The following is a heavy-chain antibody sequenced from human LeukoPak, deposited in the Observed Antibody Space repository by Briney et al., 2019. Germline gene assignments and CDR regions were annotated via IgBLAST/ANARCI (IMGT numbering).Heavy chain of an antibody. CDR2: IYYSGST. J-gene: IGHJ4*02. CDR3: ARDTSYSSSWGINY. CDR1: GGSISSSSYY. V-gene: IGHV4-39*02. Sequence: SETLSLTCTVSGGSISSSSYYWGWIRQPPGKGLEWIGSIYYSGSTYYNPSLKSRVTISVDTSKNQFSLKLSSVTAADTAVYYCARDTSYSSSWGINYWGQGTLVSVSS. D-gene: IGHD6-13*01.